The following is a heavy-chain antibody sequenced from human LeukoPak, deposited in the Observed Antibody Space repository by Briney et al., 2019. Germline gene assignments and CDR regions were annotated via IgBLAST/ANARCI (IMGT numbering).Heavy chain of an antibody. D-gene: IGHD3-3*01. CDR2: IWYDGSNK. CDR3: ARCITIFGVVGYAFDI. Sequence: PGGSLRLSCAASGFTFSSYGMPWVRQAPGKGLEWVAVIWYDGSNKYYADSVKGRFTISRDNSKNTLYLQMNSLRAEDTAVYYCARCITIFGVVGYAFDIWGQGTMVTVSS. V-gene: IGHV3-33*01. J-gene: IGHJ3*02. CDR1: GFTFSSYG.